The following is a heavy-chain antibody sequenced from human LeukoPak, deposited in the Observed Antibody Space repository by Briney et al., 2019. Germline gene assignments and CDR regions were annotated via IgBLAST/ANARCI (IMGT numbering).Heavy chain of an antibody. CDR3: AKGSGINHYHWIDP. V-gene: IGHV3-53*01. D-gene: IGHD1-14*01. Sequence: PGGSLRLSCSASGFTVSSNYMSWVRQAPGKGLEWVPLFYSGGRTYYAHSVKGRFTISRANSKNPLYLQMDSLRAEDTALYYCAKGSGINHYHWIDPWGQGTLVTVSS. CDR1: GFTVSSNY. J-gene: IGHJ5*02. CDR2: FYSGGRT.